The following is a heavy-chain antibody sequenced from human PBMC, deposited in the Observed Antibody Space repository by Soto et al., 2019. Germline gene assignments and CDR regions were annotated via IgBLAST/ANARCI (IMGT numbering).Heavy chain of an antibody. D-gene: IGHD1-26*01. CDR3: AGKQWEPSGNYYFDY. Sequence: QVQLVESGGGLVKPGGSLRLSCATSGFTFSDYYMSWVRQAPGKGLEWVSYISSSSTYTNYADSVKGRFTISRDNAKNSLYLQMNSLRDEDTAVYYCAGKQWEPSGNYYFDYWGQGTLVTVSS. V-gene: IGHV3-11*06. J-gene: IGHJ4*02. CDR1: GFTFSDYY. CDR2: ISSSSTYT.